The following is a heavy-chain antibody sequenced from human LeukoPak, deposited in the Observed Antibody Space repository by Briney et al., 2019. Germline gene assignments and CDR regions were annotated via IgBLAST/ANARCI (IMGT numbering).Heavy chain of an antibody. CDR3: ARDGYGSGSFTDAFDI. CDR1: GGSISSSSYY. D-gene: IGHD3-10*01. J-gene: IGHJ3*02. Sequence: SETLSLTCTVSGGSISSSSYYWGWIRQPPGKGLEWIGSIYYSGSTYYNPSLKSRVTISVDTSKNQFSLKLSSVTAADTAVYYCARDGYGSGSFTDAFDIWGQGTMVTVSS. V-gene: IGHV4-39*07. CDR2: IYYSGST.